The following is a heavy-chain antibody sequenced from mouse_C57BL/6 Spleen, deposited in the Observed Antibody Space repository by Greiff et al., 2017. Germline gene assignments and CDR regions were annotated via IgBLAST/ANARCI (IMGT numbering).Heavy chain of an antibody. CDR1: GYTFTSYW. V-gene: IGHV1-64*01. CDR3: ARVALVAKAMDY. J-gene: IGHJ4*01. Sequence: QVQLQQPGAELVKPGASVKLSCKASGYTFTSYWMHWVKQRPGQGLEWIGMIHPNSGSTNYNEKFKSKATLTVDKSSSTAYMQLSSLTSEDSAVYYCARVALVAKAMDYWGQGTSGTVAS. CDR2: IHPNSGST. D-gene: IGHD1-1*01.